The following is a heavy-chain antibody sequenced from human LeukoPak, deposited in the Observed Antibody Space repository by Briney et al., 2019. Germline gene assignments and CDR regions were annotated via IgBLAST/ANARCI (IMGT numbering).Heavy chain of an antibody. CDR1: GDXITANYYY. D-gene: IGHD2-15*01. CDR2: VYHSGST. V-gene: IGHV4-39*01. Sequence: SETLSLTCAVSGDXITANYYYWGWVRQPPGKGPEWIGSVYHSGSTDYNPSLKSRVTMSVDTPKNQFSLKLSSVTAADTALYYCARHWCTSSSCYSFFDYWGQGTLVTVSS. J-gene: IGHJ4*02. CDR3: ARHWCTSSSCYSFFDY.